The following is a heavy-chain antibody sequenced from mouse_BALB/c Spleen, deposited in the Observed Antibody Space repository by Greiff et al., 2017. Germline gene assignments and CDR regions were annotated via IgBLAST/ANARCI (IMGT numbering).Heavy chain of an antibody. CDR1: GFAFSSYD. D-gene: IGHD2-3*01. V-gene: IGHV5-12-1*01. CDR2: ISSGGGST. J-gene: IGHJ4*01. CDR3: ARIYDGYGMDY. Sequence: DVHLVESGGGLVKPGGSLKLSCAASGFAFSSYDMSWVRQTPEKRLEWVAYISSGGGSTYYPDTVKGRFTISRDNAKNTLYLQMSSLKSEDTAMYYCARIYDGYGMDYWGQGTSVTVSS.